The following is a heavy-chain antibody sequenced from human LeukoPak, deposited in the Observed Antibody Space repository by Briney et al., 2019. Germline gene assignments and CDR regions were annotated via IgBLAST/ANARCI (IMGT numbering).Heavy chain of an antibody. CDR3: ARRFRGYSSGWYPY. CDR2: INHSGST. D-gene: IGHD6-13*01. CDR1: AGSISSYY. J-gene: IGHJ4*02. Sequence: SETLSLTCTVSAGSISSYYWSWIRQPPGKGLEWIGEINHSGSTNYNPSLKSRVTISVDTSKNQFSLKLSSVTAADTAVYYCARRFRGYSSGWYPYWGQGTLVAVSS. V-gene: IGHV4-34*01.